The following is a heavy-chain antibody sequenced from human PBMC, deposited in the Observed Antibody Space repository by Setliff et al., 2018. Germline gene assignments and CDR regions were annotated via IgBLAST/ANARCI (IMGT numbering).Heavy chain of an antibody. CDR3: ARGESSGWYVVDY. D-gene: IGHD6-19*01. CDR1: GYTFTSYG. Sequence: ASVKVSCKASGYTFTSYGISWVRQAPGQGLEWMGWINAGNGNTKYSQKFQGRVTITRDTSASTAYMELSSLRSEDTAVYYCARGESSGWYVVDYWGQGTLVTVSS. V-gene: IGHV1-3*01. J-gene: IGHJ4*02. CDR2: INAGNGNT.